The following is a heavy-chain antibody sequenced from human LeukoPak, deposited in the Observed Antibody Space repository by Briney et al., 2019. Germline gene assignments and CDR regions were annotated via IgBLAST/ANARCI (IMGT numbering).Heavy chain of an antibody. CDR2: INTDGSST. V-gene: IGHV3-74*01. CDR1: GFTFSSYW. D-gene: IGHD4-17*01. CDR3: ARETFAPYGDYVGWIDY. Sequence: PGGSLRLSCAASGFTFSSYWMHWVRQAPGKGLVWVSRINTDGSSTSYADSVKGRFTISRDNAKNTLYLQMNSLRAEDTAVYYCARETFAPYGDYVGWIDYWGQGTLVTVSS. J-gene: IGHJ4*02.